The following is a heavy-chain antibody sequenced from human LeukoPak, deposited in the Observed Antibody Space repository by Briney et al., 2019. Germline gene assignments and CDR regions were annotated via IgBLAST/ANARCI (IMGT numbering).Heavy chain of an antibody. CDR1: GGSISSTNYN. V-gene: IGHV4-39*01. J-gene: IGHJ3*02. CDR3: ARRVYSEENAFDI. CDR2: IYYSGST. Sequence: SETLSLTCTVSGGSISSTNYNWGWIRQPPGKGLEWIGSIYYSGSTYYNPSLKSRVTISVDTSKNQFSLKLSSVTAADTAVYYCARRVYSEENAFDIWGQGTMVTVSS. D-gene: IGHD6-13*01.